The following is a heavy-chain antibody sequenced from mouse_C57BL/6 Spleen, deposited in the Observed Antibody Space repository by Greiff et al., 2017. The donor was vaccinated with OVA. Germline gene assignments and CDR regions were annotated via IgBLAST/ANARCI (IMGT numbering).Heavy chain of an antibody. V-gene: IGHV10-3*01. J-gene: IGHJ4*01. D-gene: IGHD1-1*01. Sequence: EVKLLESGGGLVQPKGSLKLSCAASGFTFNTYAMHWVRQAPGKGLEWVARIRSKSSNYATYYADSVKDRFTISRDDSQSMLYLQMNNLKTEDTAMYYCVRDGGPHYYGSSYGAMDYWGQGTSVTVSS. CDR1: GFTFNTYA. CDR3: VRDGGPHYYGSSYGAMDY. CDR2: IRSKSSNYAT.